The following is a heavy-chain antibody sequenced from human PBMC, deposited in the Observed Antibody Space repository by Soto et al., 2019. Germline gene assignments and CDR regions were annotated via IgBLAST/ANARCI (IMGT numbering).Heavy chain of an antibody. CDR1: GFTFSSYS. CDR2: ISSSSSTI. D-gene: IGHD2-15*01. V-gene: IGHV3-48*01. CDR3: ARKDYCSGGSCYHSNYMDV. Sequence: EVQLVESGGGLVQPGGSLRLSCAASGFTFSSYSMNWVRQAPGKGLVWVSYISSSSSTIYYADSVKGRFTISKDNAKNSLYLQMNGLRAEDTAVYYCARKDYCSGGSCYHSNYMDVWGKGTTVTVSS. J-gene: IGHJ6*03.